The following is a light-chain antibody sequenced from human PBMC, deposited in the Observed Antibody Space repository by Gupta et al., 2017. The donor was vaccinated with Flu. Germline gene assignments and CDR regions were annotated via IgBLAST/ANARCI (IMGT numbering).Light chain of an antibody. CDR3: QQEITYLWT. Sequence: DIHTTQSPSTRPASVGDRVTITCRASQSISTWLAWYQQKPGKAPTLLISRASSLESGVPSRFSGSGSGTEFTLTISSLQPDDFATYYCQQEITYLWTFGQGTKVEMK. J-gene: IGKJ1*01. CDR1: QSISTW. CDR2: RAS. V-gene: IGKV1-5*03.